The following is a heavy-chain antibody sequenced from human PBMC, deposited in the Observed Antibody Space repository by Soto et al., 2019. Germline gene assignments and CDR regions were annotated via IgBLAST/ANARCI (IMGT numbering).Heavy chain of an antibody. V-gene: IGHV4-39*01. CDR2: MYYTGNK. CDR3: ARRSSSSLGSLFDT. D-gene: IGHD6-6*01. CDR1: VGSISSSTYY. Sequence: SETLSLTCTVSVGSISSSTYYLDWIRQPPGKGLEWIGAMYYTGNKNYNPSLESRVTMSVETSKNQFSLKLSSVTPTDTAVYYCARRSSSSLGSLFDTWGWG. J-gene: IGHJ5*02.